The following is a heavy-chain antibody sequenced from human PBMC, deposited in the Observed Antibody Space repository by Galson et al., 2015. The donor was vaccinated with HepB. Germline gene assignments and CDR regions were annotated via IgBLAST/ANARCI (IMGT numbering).Heavy chain of an antibody. D-gene: IGHD6-19*01. V-gene: IGHV3-30*04. CDR3: ASATGYSSGWLDL. CDR2: ISYDESKK. CDR1: GFSFSSYG. J-gene: IGHJ5*02. Sequence: SLRLSCAASGFSFSSYGMHWVRQAPGKGLQWVAVISYDESKKYYVDSVKGRFTISRDNSKNTLYLQMNSLRGEDTAVYYCASATGYSSGWLDLWGQGTLVTVSS.